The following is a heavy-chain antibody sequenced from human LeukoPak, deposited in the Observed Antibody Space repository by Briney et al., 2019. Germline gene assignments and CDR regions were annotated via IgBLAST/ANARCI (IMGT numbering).Heavy chain of an antibody. J-gene: IGHJ4*02. CDR1: GYTFTSCD. CDR3: TRGAGRRRDK. CDR2: MNTNSGNT. V-gene: IGHV1-8*01. Sequence: ASVTVSFKASGYTFTSCDINWVRQATGQGPERMGWMNTNSGNTGYAQSFQGRITITRDTSIGTAYMELRNLTPEDTAIYWCTRGAGRRRDKWGQGTLVTVS.